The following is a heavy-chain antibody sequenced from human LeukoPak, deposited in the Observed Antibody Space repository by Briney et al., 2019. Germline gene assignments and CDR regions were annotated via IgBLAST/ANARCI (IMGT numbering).Heavy chain of an antibody. D-gene: IGHD6-19*01. CDR2: ISSSSSYI. CDR3: ASSVAGSFDY. CDR1: GFTVSSNY. J-gene: IGHJ4*02. Sequence: PGGSLRLSCAASGFTVSSNYMSWVRQAPGKGLEWVSSISSSSSYIYYADSVKGRFTISRDNAKNSLYLQMNSLRAEDTAVYYCASSVAGSFDYWGQGTLVTVSS. V-gene: IGHV3-21*01.